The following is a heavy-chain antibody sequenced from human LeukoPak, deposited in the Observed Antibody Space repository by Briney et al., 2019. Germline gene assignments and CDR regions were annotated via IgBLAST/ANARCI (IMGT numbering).Heavy chain of an antibody. CDR3: ARDRGQYGMDV. J-gene: IGHJ6*02. CDR1: GGSVSSGGYY. D-gene: IGHD3-10*01. V-gene: IGHV4-31*03. CDR2: IYYSGST. Sequence: PSETLSLTCTVSGGSVSSGGYYWSWIRQHPGKGLEWIGYIYYSGSTYYNPSLKSRVTISVDTSKNQFSLKLSSVTAADTAVYYCARDRGQYGMDVWGQGTTVTVSS.